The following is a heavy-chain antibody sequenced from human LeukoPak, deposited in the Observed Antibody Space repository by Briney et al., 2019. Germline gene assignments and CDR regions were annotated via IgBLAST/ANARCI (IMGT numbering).Heavy chain of an antibody. CDR2: IYYSGST. CDR1: GGSISSGDYY. CDR3: AREGCSSTSCLDY. V-gene: IGHV4-30-4*08. D-gene: IGHD2-2*01. Sequence: SETLSLTCTVSGGSISSGDYYWSWIRQPPGKGLEWIGYIYYSGSTYYNPSLKSRVTISVDTSKNQFPLKLSSVTAADTAVYYCAREGCSSTSCLDYWGQGTLVTVSS. J-gene: IGHJ4*02.